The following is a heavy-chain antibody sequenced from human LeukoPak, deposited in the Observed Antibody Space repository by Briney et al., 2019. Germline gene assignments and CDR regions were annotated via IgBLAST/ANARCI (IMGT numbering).Heavy chain of an antibody. V-gene: IGHV4-39*07. D-gene: IGHD3-3*01. CDR1: GGSISSSSYY. Sequence: SETLSLTCTVSGGSISSSSYYWGWIRQPPGKGLEWIGEINHSGSTNYNPSLKSRVAISVDTSKNQFSLKLSSVTAADTAVYYCARVAMGRIQDFWSGYYNGGFFDYWGQGTLVTVSS. J-gene: IGHJ4*02. CDR2: INHSGST. CDR3: ARVAMGRIQDFWSGYYNGGFFDY.